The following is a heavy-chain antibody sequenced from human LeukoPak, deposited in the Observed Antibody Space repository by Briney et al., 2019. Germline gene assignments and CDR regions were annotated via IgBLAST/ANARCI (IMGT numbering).Heavy chain of an antibody. V-gene: IGHV3-23*05. CDR1: GFTFSIFA. CDR2: IDSRSTT. Sequence: GGSLRLSCAASGFTFSIFAMSWVRQAPGKGLEWVSAIDSRSTTSYADSVKGRFTISRDNPKNTLYLQMNSLRAEDTAVYFCAKRGVVIRVILVGFHKEAYYFDSWGQGALVTVSS. D-gene: IGHD3-22*01. CDR3: AKRGVVIRVILVGFHKEAYYFDS. J-gene: IGHJ4*02.